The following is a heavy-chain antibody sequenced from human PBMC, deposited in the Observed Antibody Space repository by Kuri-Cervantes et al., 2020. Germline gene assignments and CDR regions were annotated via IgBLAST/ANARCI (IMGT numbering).Heavy chain of an antibody. J-gene: IGHJ4*02. CDR1: GFTFTSYA. D-gene: IGHD6-13*01. Sequence: GGSLRLSCAASGFTFTSYAMHWVRQAPGQRLEWMGWSNAGNGNTKYSQEFQGRVTITRDTSASTAYMELSSLRSEDTAVYYCARDPQGYSSSWYSEMFGVLEYYFDYWGQGTLVTVSS. CDR3: ARDPQGYSSSWYSEMFGVLEYYFDY. V-gene: IGHV1-3*02. CDR2: SNAGNGNT.